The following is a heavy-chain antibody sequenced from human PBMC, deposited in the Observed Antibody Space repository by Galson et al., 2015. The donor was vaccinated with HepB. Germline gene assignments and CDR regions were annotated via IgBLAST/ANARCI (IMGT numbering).Heavy chain of an antibody. CDR3: ARRSKTQYGDYWYFDL. CDR2: INSDGSST. Sequence: SLRLSCAASGFTYSNYWMHWVRQAPGKGLVWVSRINSDGSSTNYAGSVKGRFTISRDNAKNTLYLQVNSLRAEDTAEYYCARRSKTQYGDYWYFDLWGRGTLVTVSS. CDR1: GFTYSNYW. V-gene: IGHV3-74*01. J-gene: IGHJ2*01. D-gene: IGHD4-17*01.